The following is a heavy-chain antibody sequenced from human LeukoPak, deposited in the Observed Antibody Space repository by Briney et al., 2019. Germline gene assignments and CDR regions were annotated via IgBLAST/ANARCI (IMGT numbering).Heavy chain of an antibody. V-gene: IGHV3-21*01. CDR2: ISSSSSYI. J-gene: IGHJ5*02. CDR3: ARSRDYDFWSGSLLPGWFDP. Sequence: GGSLRLSCAASGFTFSSYGMHWVRQAPGKGLEWVSSISSSSSYIYYADSVKGRFTISRDNAKNSLYLQMNSLRAEDTAVYYCARSRDYDFWSGSLLPGWFDPWGQGTLVTVSS. CDR1: GFTFSSYG. D-gene: IGHD3-3*01.